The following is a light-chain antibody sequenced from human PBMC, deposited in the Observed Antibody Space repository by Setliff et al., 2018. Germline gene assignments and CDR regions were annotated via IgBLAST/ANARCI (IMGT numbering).Light chain of an antibody. CDR1: SIYFRRYDY. CDR3: CSYTDSSDLYV. J-gene: IGLJ1*01. Sequence: QSVLTQPPSASGSPGQSVTISCTGTSIYFRRYDYVSWYQQHPGKAPKLLLYEVSKRPSGVPDRFSGSKSGNTASLTVSGLQPEDEADYYCCSYTDSSDLYVFGSGTKV. V-gene: IGLV2-8*01. CDR2: EVS.